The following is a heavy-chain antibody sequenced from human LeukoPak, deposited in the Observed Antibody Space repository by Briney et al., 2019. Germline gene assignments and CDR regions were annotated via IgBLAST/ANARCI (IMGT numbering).Heavy chain of an antibody. Sequence: GRSLRLSCAASGFTFSSYAMHWVRQAPGKGLEWVAVISYDGSNKYHADSVKGRFTISRDNSKNTLYLQMNSLRAEDTAVYYCARGESSGWFVYWGQGTLVTVSS. CDR2: ISYDGSNK. V-gene: IGHV3-30*04. CDR1: GFTFSSYA. CDR3: ARGESSGWFVY. J-gene: IGHJ4*02. D-gene: IGHD6-19*01.